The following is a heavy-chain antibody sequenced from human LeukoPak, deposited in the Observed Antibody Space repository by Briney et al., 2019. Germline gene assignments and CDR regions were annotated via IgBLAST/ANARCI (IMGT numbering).Heavy chain of an antibody. D-gene: IGHD5-18*01. CDR2: INHSGST. J-gene: IGHJ6*03. V-gene: IGHV4-34*01. CDR3: ARGMDTAMVTYYYYMDV. Sequence: PSETLSLTCAVYGGSFSGYYWSWIRQPPGKGLEWIGEINHSGSTNYNPSLKSRVTISVDTSKNQFSLKLSSVTAADTAVYYCARGMDTAMVTYYYYMDVWGKGTTVTVSS. CDR1: GGSFSGYY.